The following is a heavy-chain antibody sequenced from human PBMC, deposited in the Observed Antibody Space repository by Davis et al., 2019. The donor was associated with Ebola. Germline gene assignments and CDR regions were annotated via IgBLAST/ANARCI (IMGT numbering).Heavy chain of an antibody. CDR1: GFTFSNAW. CDR2: IKSKTDGGTT. D-gene: IGHD6-13*01. J-gene: IGHJ6*02. CDR3: TIRPQLVQGYYGMDV. Sequence: GGSLRLSCAASGFTFSNAWMSWVRQAPGKGLEWVGRIKSKTDGGTTDYAAPVKGRFTISRDDSKNTLYLQMNSLKTEDTAVYYCTIRPQLVQGYYGMDVWGQGTTVTVSS. V-gene: IGHV3-15*01.